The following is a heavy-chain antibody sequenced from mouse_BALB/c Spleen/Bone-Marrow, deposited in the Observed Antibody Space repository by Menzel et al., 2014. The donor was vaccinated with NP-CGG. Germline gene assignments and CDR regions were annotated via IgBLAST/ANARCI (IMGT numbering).Heavy chain of an antibody. CDR1: GFAFSSHD. D-gene: IGHD3-3*01. CDR2: ISSGGGST. CDR3: VKQEAGTATKGFAY. V-gene: IGHV5-12-1*01. Sequence: EVQLVESGGGLVKPGRSLKLSCAASGFAFSSHDMSWVRQTPERRLEWVAYISSGGGSTYYSDTVKGRFTISRDNAKNTLFLQMSSRKSEDTAMYYGVKQEAGTATKGFAYWGQGTLVTVSA. J-gene: IGHJ3*01.